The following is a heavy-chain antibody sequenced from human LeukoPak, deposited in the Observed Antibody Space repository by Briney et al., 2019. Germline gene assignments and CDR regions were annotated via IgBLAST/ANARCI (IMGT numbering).Heavy chain of an antibody. CDR2: IYTSGST. D-gene: IGHD3-22*01. V-gene: IGHV4-61*02. Sequence: SETLSLTCTVSGGSISSGSYYWSWIRQPAGKGLEWIGRIYTSGSTNYNPSLKSRVTISVDTSKNQFSLKLSSVTAADTAVYYCARLSDYYDSSGYYYAPYYFDYWGQGTLVTVSS. J-gene: IGHJ4*02. CDR3: ARLSDYYDSSGYYYAPYYFDY. CDR1: GGSISSGSYY.